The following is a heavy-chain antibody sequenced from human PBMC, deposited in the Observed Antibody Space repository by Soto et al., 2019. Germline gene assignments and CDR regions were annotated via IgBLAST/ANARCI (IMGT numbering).Heavy chain of an antibody. CDR1: GFTFSSYG. Sequence: PGGSLRLSCAASGFTFSSYGMHWVRQAPGKGLEWVAVISYDGSNKYYADSVKGRFTISRDNSKNTLYLQMNSLRAEDTAVYYCAKGAIDIVVVPAALMPDYWGQGTLVTVSS. V-gene: IGHV3-30*18. CDR3: AKGAIDIVVVPAALMPDY. CDR2: ISYDGSNK. D-gene: IGHD2-2*01. J-gene: IGHJ4*02.